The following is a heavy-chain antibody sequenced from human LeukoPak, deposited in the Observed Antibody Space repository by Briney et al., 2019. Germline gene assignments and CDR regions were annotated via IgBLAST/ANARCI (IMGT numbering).Heavy chain of an antibody. Sequence: VGPLRLSCAASGFTFSDHYIDWVRQAPGKGLEWVGRSRNKVNSYTTAYAASVIGRFTVSRDDLSATVYLQMNSLKTEDTAVYYCTRSMYGEGRRIIDFDYWGQGTLLTVSS. CDR1: GFTFSDHY. V-gene: IGHV3-72*01. CDR3: TRSMYGEGRRIIDFDY. J-gene: IGHJ4*02. D-gene: IGHD4/OR15-4a*01. CDR2: SRNKVNSYTT.